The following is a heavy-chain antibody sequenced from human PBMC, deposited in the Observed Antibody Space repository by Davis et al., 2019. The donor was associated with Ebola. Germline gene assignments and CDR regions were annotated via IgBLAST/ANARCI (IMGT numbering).Heavy chain of an antibody. D-gene: IGHD3-22*01. CDR1: GYSISSGYY. Sequence: SETLSLTCTVSGYSISSGYYWGWIRQPPGKGPEWIGSIYHSGSTYYNPSLKSRVTISVDTSKNQFSLKLSSVTAADTAVYYCARVSYYYDSSGYSVGGFDYWGQGTLVTVSS. V-gene: IGHV4-38-2*02. CDR3: ARVSYYYDSSGYSVGGFDY. J-gene: IGHJ4*02. CDR2: IYHSGST.